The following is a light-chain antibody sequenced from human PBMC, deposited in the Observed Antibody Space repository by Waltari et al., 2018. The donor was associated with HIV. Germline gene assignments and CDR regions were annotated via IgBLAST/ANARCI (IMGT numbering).Light chain of an antibody. CDR1: SSTIEKNF. CDR2: DNN. V-gene: IGLV1-51*01. CDR3: ATWDTGLSAGV. J-gene: IGLJ2*01. Sequence: QSVLMQPPSVSAAPGQKVTISCSGSSSTIEKNFVSWYQHLPRTAPRLIIFDNNKRSSGIPERFSASKSGTSATLDITGLQTGDEADYYCATWDTGLSAGVFGGGTQVTVL.